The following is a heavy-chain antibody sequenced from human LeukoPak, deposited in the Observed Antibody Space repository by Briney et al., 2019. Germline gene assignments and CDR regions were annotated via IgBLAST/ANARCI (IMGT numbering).Heavy chain of an antibody. Sequence: GASVTVSCKSSGYIFTIYGISWVRQAPGQGLEWVGWISVYNGNTNYAQKLQGRVTMTTDTSTSTAYMELRSLRSDDTAVYFCARDGGQEIAAGDFWGQGTLVTVSS. V-gene: IGHV1-18*01. CDR2: ISVYNGNT. CDR3: ARDGGQEIAAGDF. D-gene: IGHD6-25*01. CDR1: GYIFTIYG. J-gene: IGHJ4*02.